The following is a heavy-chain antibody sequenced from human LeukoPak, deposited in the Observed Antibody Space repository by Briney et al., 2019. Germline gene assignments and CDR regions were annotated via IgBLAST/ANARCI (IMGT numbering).Heavy chain of an antibody. V-gene: IGHV1-18*01. CDR2: ISAYNGNT. J-gene: IGHJ3*02. D-gene: IGHD1-14*01. CDR1: GYTFTSYG. Sequence: VKVSCKASGYTFTSYGNSWVRQAPGQGLEWMGWISAYNGNTNYAQKLQGRVTMTTDTSTSTAYMELRSLRSDDTAVYYCARTRDTRTPDAFDIWGQGTMVTVSS. CDR3: ARTRDTRTPDAFDI.